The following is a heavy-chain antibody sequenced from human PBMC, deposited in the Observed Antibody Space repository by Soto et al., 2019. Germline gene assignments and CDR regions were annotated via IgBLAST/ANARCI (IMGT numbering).Heavy chain of an antibody. CDR3: AAFGYSYGEGYYYYGMDV. CDR1: GVSISSYY. CDR2: VHDSWGS. Sequence: PSDTLSLTCTVSGVSISSYYWSCIRQPPGKRLEWIGYVHDSWGSHYNPSLKSRGAISLDTSKSQFSLKLTSVTATDTAVYYCAAFGYSYGEGYYYYGMDVWGQGTTVTVSS. J-gene: IGHJ6*02. V-gene: IGHV4-59*08. D-gene: IGHD5-18*01.